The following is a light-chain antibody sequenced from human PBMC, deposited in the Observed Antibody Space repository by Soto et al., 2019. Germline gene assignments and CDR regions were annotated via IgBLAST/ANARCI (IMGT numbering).Light chain of an antibody. CDR3: QQDGDSPAT. Sequence: ELVLTQSPGTLSLSPGERATVSCRASQSVSSSYLALYQQKPGQAPRLLIYGAFNRATGIPDRFSGSGSGTDFTLTFSRLEPEDFAVYYCQQDGDSPATFGPGTKVDI. J-gene: IGKJ3*01. V-gene: IGKV3-20*01. CDR1: QSVSSSY. CDR2: GAF.